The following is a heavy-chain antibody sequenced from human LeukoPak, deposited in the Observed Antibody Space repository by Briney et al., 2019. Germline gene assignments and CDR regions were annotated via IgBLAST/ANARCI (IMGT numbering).Heavy chain of an antibody. CDR3: ARDRGRRDDL. J-gene: IGHJ5*02. CDR1: GFSFGSNW. Sequence: PGESLRLSCTASGFSFGSNWMTWVRQAPGKGLEWVANINEEGSEKYYVDSVKGRFTIFRDNAKNAVYLQMNCLRAEDTALYYCARDRGRRDDLWGQGTLVTVSS. CDR2: INEEGSEK. D-gene: IGHD3-10*01. V-gene: IGHV3-7*01.